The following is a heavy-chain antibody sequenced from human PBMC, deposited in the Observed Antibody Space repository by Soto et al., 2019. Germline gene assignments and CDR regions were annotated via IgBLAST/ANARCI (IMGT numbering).Heavy chain of an antibody. Sequence: GGSLRLSCAASGFKFSSFAMSWVRQAPGKGLQWVSTLGGSGVSAYYADSVQGRFTISRDNSKDILYLQMHSLRGEDTGIYYCAKLLCFSGSCSWFVDFWGRGSLVTVSS. J-gene: IGHJ4*02. V-gene: IGHV3-23*01. CDR3: AKLLCFSGSCSWFVDF. CDR2: LGGSGVSA. CDR1: GFKFSSFA. D-gene: IGHD2-15*01.